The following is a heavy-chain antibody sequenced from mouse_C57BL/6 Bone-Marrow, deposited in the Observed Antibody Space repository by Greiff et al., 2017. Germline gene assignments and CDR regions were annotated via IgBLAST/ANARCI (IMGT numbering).Heavy chain of an antibody. CDR3: AHSSGYPFAY. J-gene: IGHJ3*01. V-gene: IGHV1-55*01. D-gene: IGHD3-2*02. CDR1: GYTFTSYW. Sequence: QVQLQQSGAELVKPGASVKMSCKASGYTFTSYWITWVKQRPGQGLEWIGDIYPGSGSTNYNEKFKSKDTLTVDTSSSTAYMQLSSLTSEDSAVYYCAHSSGYPFAYWGQGTLVTVSA. CDR2: IYPGSGST.